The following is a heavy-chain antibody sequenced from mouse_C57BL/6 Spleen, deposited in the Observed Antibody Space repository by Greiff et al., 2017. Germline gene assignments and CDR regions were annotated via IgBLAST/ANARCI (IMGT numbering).Heavy chain of an antibody. CDR1: GYTFTSYW. J-gene: IGHJ3*01. CDR2: ISPGSGST. V-gene: IGHV1-55*01. Sequence: QVQLQQPGAELVKPGASVKMSCKASGYTFTSYWITWVKQRPGQGLEWIGDISPGSGSTNYNEKFKSKATLTVDTSSSTAYMQLSSLTSEDSAVYYCARDYGSRGWFAYWCQGTLVTVSA. CDR3: ARDYGSRGWFAY. D-gene: IGHD1-1*01.